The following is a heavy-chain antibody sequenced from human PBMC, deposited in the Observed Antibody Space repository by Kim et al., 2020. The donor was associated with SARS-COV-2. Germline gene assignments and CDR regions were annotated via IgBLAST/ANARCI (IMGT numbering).Heavy chain of an antibody. V-gene: IGHV1-69*13. J-gene: IGHJ5*02. CDR3: ARARAPDWNYFGSRFDP. Sequence: SVKVSCKASGGTFSSYAISWVRQAPGQGLEWMGGIIPIFGTANYAQKFQGRVTITADESTSTAYMELSSLRSEDTAVYYCARARAPDWNYFGSRFDPWGQGTLVTVSS. CDR2: IIPIFGTA. D-gene: IGHD1-7*01. CDR1: GGTFSSYA.